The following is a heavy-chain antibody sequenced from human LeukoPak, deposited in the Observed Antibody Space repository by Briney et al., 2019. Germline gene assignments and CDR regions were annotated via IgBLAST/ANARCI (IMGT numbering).Heavy chain of an antibody. CDR1: GGTFSSNG. V-gene: IGHV1-69*05. Sequence: GASVKVSCKASGGTFSSNGISWMRQAPGQGLEWMGGIIPIFSTAKYAQKFQGRVTISTDESTSAVYMELGSLTSEDTAVYYCARAGIAASQRWFDPWGQGTLVTVSS. CDR3: ARAGIAASQRWFDP. D-gene: IGHD6-13*01. CDR2: IIPIFSTA. J-gene: IGHJ5*02.